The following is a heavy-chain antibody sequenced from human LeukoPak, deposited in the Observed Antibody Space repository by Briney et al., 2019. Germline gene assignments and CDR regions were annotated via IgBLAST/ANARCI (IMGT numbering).Heavy chain of an antibody. CDR3: ARAPTATTEFDY. V-gene: IGHV3-66*01. D-gene: IGHD4-11*01. CDR2: LYSGGST. CDR1: GSTVSSSY. Sequence: GGSLRLSCAASGSTVSSSYMSWVRQAPGKGLEWVSALYSGGSTYYADSVKGRFTISRDNSKNTLYLQMDSLRVEDTAIYYCARAPTATTEFDYWGQGTLVTVSS. J-gene: IGHJ4*02.